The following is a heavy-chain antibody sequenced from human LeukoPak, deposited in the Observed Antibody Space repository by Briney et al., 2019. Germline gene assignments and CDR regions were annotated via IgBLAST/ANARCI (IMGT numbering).Heavy chain of an antibody. CDR3: ARASYCSGGICYYYY. Sequence: GGSLRLSCAASGFTFNSYTMSWVRQAPGKGLEWVSTISGCGSSTYYADSVKGRFTISRDNSKNTLYLQVNSLRAEDTAVYYCARASYCSGGICYYYYWGQGTLVTVSS. D-gene: IGHD2-15*01. CDR2: ISGCGSST. CDR1: GFTFNSYT. J-gene: IGHJ4*02. V-gene: IGHV3-23*01.